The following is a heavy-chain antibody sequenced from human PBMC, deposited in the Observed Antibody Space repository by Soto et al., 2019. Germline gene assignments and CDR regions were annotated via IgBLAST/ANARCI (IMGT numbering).Heavy chain of an antibody. J-gene: IGHJ4*02. V-gene: IGHV3-30*18. CDR2: ISFDGSNK. Sequence: QVQLVESGGGVVQPGRSLRLSCAASGFSFSSFSMHWVRQAPGKGLEWVAVISFDGSNKYYADSVKGRFTISRDNSKNTLYLQMNSLRAEDTAVYYCAKDRRAGQWLAYSDYWGQGTLVTVSS. CDR3: AKDRRAGQWLAYSDY. CDR1: GFSFSSFS. D-gene: IGHD6-19*01.